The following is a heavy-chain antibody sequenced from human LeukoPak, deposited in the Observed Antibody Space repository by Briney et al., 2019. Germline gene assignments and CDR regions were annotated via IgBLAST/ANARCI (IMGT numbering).Heavy chain of an antibody. V-gene: IGHV4-59*06. CDR1: GGSISSHY. CDR3: ATGYGSGWFDA. CDR2: IDYSGKT. J-gene: IGHJ5*02. Sequence: PSETLSLTCTVSGGSISSHYWSWIRQHPGKGLEWIGYIDYSGKTYYKPSLQSRVIISADTSQNQFTLKVSSVTAADTAVYYCATGYGSGWFDAWGQGAVVTVSS. D-gene: IGHD3-9*01.